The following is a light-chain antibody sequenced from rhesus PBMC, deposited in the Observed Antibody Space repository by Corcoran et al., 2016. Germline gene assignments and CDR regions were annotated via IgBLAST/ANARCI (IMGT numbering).Light chain of an antibody. CDR2: LGS. CDR3: LQDIQLPLT. J-gene: IGKJ4*01. CDR1: QSLLHSNGYTY. V-gene: IGKV2-78*01. Sequence: DIVMTQTPLSLPVTPGEPASISCRSSQSLLHSNGYTYLVWYLQKPGQSPQLLIYLGSNRASGVPDRFSGSGSGTDFTLKISRVEAEDVGVYYCLQDIQLPLTFGGGTKVELK.